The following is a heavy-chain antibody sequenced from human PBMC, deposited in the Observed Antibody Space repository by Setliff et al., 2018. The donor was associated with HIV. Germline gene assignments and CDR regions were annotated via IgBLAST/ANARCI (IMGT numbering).Heavy chain of an antibody. Sequence: SETLSLTCTVSGYSISSDYYWGWIRQPPGKGLEWIGSIYHTGSTYYNPSLKSRVTISVDTSKNQFSLKLISVTAADTAVYYCATPPIAGVRGYPQGWYFDLWGRGTLVTVSS. J-gene: IGHJ2*01. CDR3: ATPPIAGVRGYPQGWYFDL. V-gene: IGHV4-38-2*02. CDR1: GYSISSDYY. CDR2: IYHTGST. D-gene: IGHD3-10*01.